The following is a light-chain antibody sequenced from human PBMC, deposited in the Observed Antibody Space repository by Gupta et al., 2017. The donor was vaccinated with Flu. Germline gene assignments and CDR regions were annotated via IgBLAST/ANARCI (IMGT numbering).Light chain of an antibody. Sequence: QSALTQPRSVSGSPGQSVTISCTGTSIDVGGYNYVSWYQQHPGKHPKLMIYDVSKGPAGVPDRFSGSKSGNTASLTISGLQAEDEDDYYGCSYAGSWVFGGGTKLTVL. V-gene: IGLV2-11*01. CDR3: CSYAGSWV. CDR2: DVS. CDR1: SIDVGGYNY. J-gene: IGLJ3*02.